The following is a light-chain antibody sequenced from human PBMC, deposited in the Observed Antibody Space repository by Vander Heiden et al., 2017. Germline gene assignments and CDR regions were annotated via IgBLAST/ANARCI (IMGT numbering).Light chain of an antibody. J-gene: IGKJ2*01. Sequence: DIQMTQSPSSLSASVGDRVTITCRASQSMSSYLNWYQQKPGKAPNLLIYAAATLQSGVPSRFSGSGSGTDFTLTISSLQPEDFATYYCQQSYSSPYTFGQGTKLXIK. CDR2: AAA. CDR1: QSMSSY. CDR3: QQSYSSPYT. V-gene: IGKV1-39*01.